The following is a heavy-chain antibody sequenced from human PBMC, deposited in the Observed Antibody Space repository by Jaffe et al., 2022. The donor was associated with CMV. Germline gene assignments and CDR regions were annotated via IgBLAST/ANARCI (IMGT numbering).Heavy chain of an antibody. CDR2: INAGNGNT. Sequence: QVQLVQSGAEVKKPGASVKVSCKASGYTFTSYAMHWVRQAPGQRLEWMGWINAGNGNTKYSQKFQGRVTITRDTSASTAYMELSSLRSEDTAVYYCARAFPCSSTSCYKGGWFDPWGQGTLVTVSS. CDR3: ARAFPCSSTSCYKGGWFDP. J-gene: IGHJ5*02. CDR1: GYTFTSYA. V-gene: IGHV1-3*01. D-gene: IGHD2-2*01.